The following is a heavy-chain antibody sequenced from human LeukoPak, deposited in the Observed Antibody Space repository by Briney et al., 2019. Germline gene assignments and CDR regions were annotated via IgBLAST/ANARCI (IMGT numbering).Heavy chain of an antibody. V-gene: IGHV1-18*01. CDR2: ISAYNGNT. CDR3: ARVDIVLMVYGYGMDV. J-gene: IGHJ6*02. D-gene: IGHD2-8*01. Sequence: ASVKVSCKASGYTFTSYGISWVRQAPGQGLEWMGWISAYNGNTNYAQKLQGRVTMTTDTSRSTAYMELRSLRSDDTAVYYCARVDIVLMVYGYGMDVWGQGTTVTVSS. CDR1: GYTFTSYG.